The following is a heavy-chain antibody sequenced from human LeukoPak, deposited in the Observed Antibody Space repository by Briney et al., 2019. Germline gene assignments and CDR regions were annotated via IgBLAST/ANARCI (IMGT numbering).Heavy chain of an antibody. J-gene: IGHJ5*02. CDR2: INPDASTT. D-gene: IGHD1-26*01. CDR3: AMSLYSGAYVT. CDR1: ELTFSAYW. Sequence: GGSLRLSCAASELTFSAYWVPWVRQAPGKGLVWVSLINPDASTTVYADSVKGRFTISRDNAKNTLYLQMNSLRAEDTAVYYCAMSLYSGAYVTWGQGTLVTVSS. V-gene: IGHV3-74*01.